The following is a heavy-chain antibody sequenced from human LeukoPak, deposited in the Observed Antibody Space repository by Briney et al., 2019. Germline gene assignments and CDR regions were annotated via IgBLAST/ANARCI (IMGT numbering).Heavy chain of an antibody. CDR1: SGSISSYY. Sequence: PSETLSLTCTVSSGSISSYYWSWIRQPPGKGLEWIGYIYYSGSTKYNPSLKSRVTMTVDTSKNQFSLKLSSVTAADTAVYYCARHRGSGSPYFDYWGQGTLVTVSS. CDR2: IYYSGST. V-gene: IGHV4-59*08. J-gene: IGHJ4*02. D-gene: IGHD3-10*01. CDR3: ARHRGSGSPYFDY.